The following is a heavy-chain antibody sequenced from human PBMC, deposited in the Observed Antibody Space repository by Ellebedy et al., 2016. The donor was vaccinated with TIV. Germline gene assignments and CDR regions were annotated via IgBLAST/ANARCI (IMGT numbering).Heavy chain of an antibody. CDR1: GGSINSSY. D-gene: IGHD1-1*01. V-gene: IGHV4-59*08. CDR3: ATYNMGRLDH. Sequence: MPSETLSLTCAVSGGSINSSYWAWIRQPPGEALEWIAYFYHGGFPIYSPSLKSRVSISVDTPKNHFSLRLSSVTAADTAVYYCATYNMGRLDHWGQGTLVTVSS. CDR2: FYHGGFP. J-gene: IGHJ4*02.